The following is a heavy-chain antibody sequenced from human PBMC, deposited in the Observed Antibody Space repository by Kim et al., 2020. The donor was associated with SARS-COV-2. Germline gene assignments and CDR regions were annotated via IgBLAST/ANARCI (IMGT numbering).Heavy chain of an antibody. D-gene: IGHD6-19*01. Sequence: PALKSRVTISVDTSKSQFSLKLSSVTAADTAVYYCARQRKSGYSSGAYYFDNWGQGTQVTVSS. CDR3: ARQRKSGYSSGAYYFDN. V-gene: IGHV4-39*01. J-gene: IGHJ4*02.